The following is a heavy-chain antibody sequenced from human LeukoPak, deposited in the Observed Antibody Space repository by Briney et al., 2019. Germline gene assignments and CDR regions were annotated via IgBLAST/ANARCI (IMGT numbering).Heavy chain of an antibody. J-gene: IGHJ4*02. V-gene: IGHV3-21*01. Sequence: PGGSLRLSCAASGFTFSSYAMSWVRQAPGKGLEWVSSISSSSSYIYYAASVKGRFTISRDNAKNSLYLQMNSLRAEDTAVYYCARTGTTTLDFDYWGQGTLVTVSS. CDR3: ARTGTTTLDFDY. D-gene: IGHD1-1*01. CDR2: ISSSSSYI. CDR1: GFTFSSYA.